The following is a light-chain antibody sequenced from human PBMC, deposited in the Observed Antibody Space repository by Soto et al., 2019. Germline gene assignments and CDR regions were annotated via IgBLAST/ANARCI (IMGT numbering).Light chain of an antibody. CDR1: QTISSW. CDR3: QQTYTTPEIT. J-gene: IGKJ5*01. CDR2: KAS. V-gene: IGKV1-5*03. Sequence: DIQMTQSPSALSASVGDRVTITCRASQTISSWLAWYQQKPGKAPKLLIYKASTLKSGVPSRFSGSGSGTDFTLTISSLQPEDFAIYYCQQTYTTPEITFGQGTRLEI.